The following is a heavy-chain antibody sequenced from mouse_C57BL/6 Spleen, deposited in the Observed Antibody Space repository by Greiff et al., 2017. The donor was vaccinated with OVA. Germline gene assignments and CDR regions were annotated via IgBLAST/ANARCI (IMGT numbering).Heavy chain of an antibody. CDR2: IWTGGGT. CDR1: GFSLTSYA. CDR3: VRNRNDYDGYWYFDV. Sequence: VKLLESGPGLVAPSQSLSITCTVSGFSLTSYAISWVRQPPGKGLEWLGVIWTGGGTNYNSALKSRLSISKDNSKSQVFLKMNSLQTDDTARYYCVRNRNDYDGYWYFDVWGTGTTVTVSS. J-gene: IGHJ1*03. D-gene: IGHD2-4*01. V-gene: IGHV2-9-1*01.